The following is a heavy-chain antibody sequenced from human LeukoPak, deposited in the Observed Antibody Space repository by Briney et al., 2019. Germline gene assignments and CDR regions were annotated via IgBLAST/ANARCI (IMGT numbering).Heavy chain of an antibody. D-gene: IGHD3-10*02. CDR3: ARDQNYVDAFDI. Sequence: PAETLSLTCTVSGGSISSGDYYWSRIRQPPGKGLEWIGYIYYSGSTYYNPSLKSRVTISVDTSKNQFSLKLSSVTAADTAVYYCARDQNYVDAFDIWGQGTMITVSS. J-gene: IGHJ3*02. CDR1: GGSISSGDYY. V-gene: IGHV4-30-4*01. CDR2: IYYSGST.